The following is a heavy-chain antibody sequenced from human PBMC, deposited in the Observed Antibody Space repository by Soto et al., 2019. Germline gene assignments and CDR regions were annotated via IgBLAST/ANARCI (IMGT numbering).Heavy chain of an antibody. Sequence: PSETLSLTCTVSGGCFSNYYWSWVRQPPGRGLEWIAYIYYTGSTNYNPSLKSRVTISVDTSKNQFSLKLSSVTAADTAIYYCAIETVAGLPNWSVSCGQATLLTGSS. D-gene: IGHD6-19*01. CDR3: AIETVAGLPNWSVS. V-gene: IGHV4-59*01. CDR2: IYYTGST. CDR1: GGCFSNYY. J-gene: IGHJ5*01.